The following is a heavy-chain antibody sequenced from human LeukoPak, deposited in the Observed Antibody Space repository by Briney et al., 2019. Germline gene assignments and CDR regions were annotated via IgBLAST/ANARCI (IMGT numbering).Heavy chain of an antibody. D-gene: IGHD4/OR15-4a*01. CDR2: ITSSSSSI. J-gene: IGHJ4*02. CDR3: ARDLAWGAY. V-gene: IGHV3-21*01. Sequence: GGSLRLTCVASGFTFSIYTMSWVRQAPGKGLEWVSSITSSSSSIYSADSVKGRLTISRDNAKNSLYLEMNSLRDEDTAVYYCARDLAWGAYWGQGTLVTVSS. CDR1: GFTFSIYT.